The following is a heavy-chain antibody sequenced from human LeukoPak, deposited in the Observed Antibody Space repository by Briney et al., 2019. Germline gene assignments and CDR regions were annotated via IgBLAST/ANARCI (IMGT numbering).Heavy chain of an antibody. V-gene: IGHV5-51*01. D-gene: IGHD5-12*01. CDR3: ASSRGYSGYDPEPFDY. CDR2: IYPGDSDT. CDR1: GSCFTSYW. Sequence: GASLKISYKGSGSCFTSYWIGWVRPMPGKGLEWMGIIYPGDSDTRYSPSFQGQVTISADKSISTAYLQWSSLKASDTAMYYCASSRGYSGYDPEPFDYWGQGTLVTVSS. J-gene: IGHJ4*02.